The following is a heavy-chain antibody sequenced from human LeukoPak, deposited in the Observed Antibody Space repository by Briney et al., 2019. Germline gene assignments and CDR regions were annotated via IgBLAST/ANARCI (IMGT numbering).Heavy chain of an antibody. CDR2: IYPGDSDT. J-gene: IGHJ1*01. Sequence: GESLKISCKGSGYSFTSYWIGWVRQMPGKGLEWMGIIYPGDSDTRYSPSFQGQVTISADKSISTAYLQWSSLKASDTAMYYRARHGSIVGATNAEYFQHWGQGTLVTVSS. V-gene: IGHV5-51*01. CDR3: ARHGSIVGATNAEYFQH. D-gene: IGHD1-26*01. CDR1: GYSFTSYW.